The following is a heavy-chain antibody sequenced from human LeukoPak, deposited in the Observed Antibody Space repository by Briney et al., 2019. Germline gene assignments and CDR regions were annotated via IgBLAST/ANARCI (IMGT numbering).Heavy chain of an antibody. CDR3: ARRRGGFYYYDSSGYYDS. J-gene: IGHJ5*01. CDR1: GGSISSSSYY. V-gene: IGHV4-39*07. CDR2: IYYSGST. D-gene: IGHD3-22*01. Sequence: PSETLSLTCTVSGGSISSSSYYWGWIRQPPGKGLEWIGSIYYSGSTYYNPSLKSRVTISVDTSKNQFSLKLSSVTAADTAVYYCARRRGGFYYYDSSGYYDSWGQGTLVTVSS.